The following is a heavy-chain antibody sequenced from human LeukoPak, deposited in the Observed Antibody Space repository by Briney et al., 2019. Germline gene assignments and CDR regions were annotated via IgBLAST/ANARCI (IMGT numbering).Heavy chain of an antibody. CDR2: ISGSGGST. V-gene: IGHV3-23*01. CDR3: AKVLLPYGDYGFDY. J-gene: IGHJ4*02. Sequence: QAGGSLRLSCAASGFTFSSYAMSWVRQAPGKGLEWVSAISGSGGSTYYADSVKGRFTISRDNSKNTLYLQMNSLRAEDTAVYYCAKVLLPYGDYGFDYWGQGTLVTVSS. CDR1: GFTFSSYA. D-gene: IGHD4-17*01.